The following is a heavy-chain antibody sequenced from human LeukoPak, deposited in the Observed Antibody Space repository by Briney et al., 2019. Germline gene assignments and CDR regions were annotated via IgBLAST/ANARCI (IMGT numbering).Heavy chain of an antibody. CDR1: GGSFSGYY. J-gene: IGHJ3*02. V-gene: IGHV4-59*01. CDR3: ARGRGSYYNSGAFDI. CDR2: IYYSGST. Sequence: SETLSLTCAVYGGSFSGYYWSWIRQPPGKGLEWIGYIYYSGSTNYNPSLKSRVTISVDTSKNQFSLKLSSVTAADTAVYYCARGRGSYYNSGAFDIWGQGTMVTVSS. D-gene: IGHD1-26*01.